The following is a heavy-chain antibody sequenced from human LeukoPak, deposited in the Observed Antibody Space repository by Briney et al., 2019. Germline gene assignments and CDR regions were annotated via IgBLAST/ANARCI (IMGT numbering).Heavy chain of an antibody. CDR2: FYYSGST. CDR3: ARRCSSTSCYGSFDY. Sequence: PSETLSLTCTVSGGSISSYYWSWIRQPPGKGLEWIGYFYYSGSTNYNPSLKSRVTISVDTSKNQFSLKLSSVTAADTAVYYCARRCSSTSCYGSFDYWGQGTLVTVSS. CDR1: GGSISSYY. V-gene: IGHV4-59*08. D-gene: IGHD2-2*01. J-gene: IGHJ4*02.